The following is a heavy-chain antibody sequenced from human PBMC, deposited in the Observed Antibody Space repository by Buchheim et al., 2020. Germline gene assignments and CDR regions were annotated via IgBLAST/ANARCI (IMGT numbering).Heavy chain of an antibody. V-gene: IGHV3-48*03. J-gene: IGHJ4*02. CDR2: ISSRGSTI. CDR3: ARDGHGYSSGYDFDL. D-gene: IGHD6-19*01. Sequence: EVQLVESGGGLVQPGRSLRLSCAASGFTFSDYEMNWVRQAPGKGLEWLSYISSRGSTIYYADPVKGRFTISRDNGKNSLYLEMNSLRAEDTAIYYCARDGHGYSSGYDFDLWGQGTL. CDR1: GFTFSDYE.